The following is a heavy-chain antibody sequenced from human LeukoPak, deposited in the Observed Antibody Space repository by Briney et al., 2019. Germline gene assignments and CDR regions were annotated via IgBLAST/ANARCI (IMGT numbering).Heavy chain of an antibody. V-gene: IGHV3-23*01. Sequence: PGGSLRLSCAASGFTFSSYAMSWVRQAPGKGLKWVSAISGSGGSTYYADSVKGRFTISRDNSKNTLYLQMNSLRAEDTAVYYCATIVGAPAYFFDYWGQGTLVTVSS. CDR2: ISGSGGST. CDR1: GFTFSSYA. J-gene: IGHJ4*02. CDR3: ATIVGAPAYFFDY. D-gene: IGHD1-26*01.